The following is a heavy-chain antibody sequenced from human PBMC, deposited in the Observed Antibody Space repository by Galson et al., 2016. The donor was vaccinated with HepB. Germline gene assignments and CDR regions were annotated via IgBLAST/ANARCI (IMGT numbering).Heavy chain of an antibody. CDR2: ISSSGSTI. CDR1: GFTFSDYY. Sequence: SLRLSCAASGFTFSDYYMSWIRQAPGKGLEWVSYISSSGSTIYYADSVKGRFTISRDKAKNSLYLQMNSLRAEDTAVYYCARPGGITIFGVVIHPLSGYGMDVWGQGTTVTVSS. D-gene: IGHD3-3*01. V-gene: IGHV3-11*01. J-gene: IGHJ6*02. CDR3: ARPGGITIFGVVIHPLSGYGMDV.